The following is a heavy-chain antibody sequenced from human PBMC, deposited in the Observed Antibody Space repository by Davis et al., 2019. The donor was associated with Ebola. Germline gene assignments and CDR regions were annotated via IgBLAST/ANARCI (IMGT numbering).Heavy chain of an antibody. CDR3: ARDGYSITMVQGSKVAFDI. CDR1: GYTFSSYG. V-gene: IGHV1-18*01. J-gene: IGHJ3*02. D-gene: IGHD3-10*01. Sequence: ASVTVSCKASGYTFSSYGISWVRQAPGQGLEWMGWISAYNGNTNYAQKLQGRVTMTTDTSTSTAYMELRSLRSDDTAVYYCARDGYSITMVQGSKVAFDIWGQGTMVTVSS. CDR2: ISAYNGNT.